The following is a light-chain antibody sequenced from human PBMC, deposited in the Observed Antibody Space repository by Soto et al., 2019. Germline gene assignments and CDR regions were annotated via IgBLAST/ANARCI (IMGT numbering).Light chain of an antibody. CDR2: MTN. CDR1: PSNIGSNF. Sequence: QSVLTQPPSASGTPGQTVTISCSGSPSNIGSNFVYWYQQVTGTAPKLLIYMTNQRPSGVPARFSGSKSGTSASLAITGLRSEDEADYYCTTWDDSLRVAVFGGGTQLTVL. V-gene: IGLV1-47*01. J-gene: IGLJ7*01. CDR3: TTWDDSLRVAV.